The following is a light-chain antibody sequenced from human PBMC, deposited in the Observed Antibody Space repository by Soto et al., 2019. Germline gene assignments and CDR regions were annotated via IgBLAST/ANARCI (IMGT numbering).Light chain of an antibody. CDR1: QSLFLLSNNKNS. J-gene: IGKJ4*01. CDR2: WTS. Sequence: DIVMTQSPDSLSVSLGERATINWKSSQSLFLLSNNKNSLAWYQQKPGQPPKLXRYWTSTRESGVPDRFSGSGSGTDVTLTIRSLQAEDVAVYYCQQYYSSPLTFGGGTKVDIK. V-gene: IGKV4-1*01. CDR3: QQYYSSPLT.